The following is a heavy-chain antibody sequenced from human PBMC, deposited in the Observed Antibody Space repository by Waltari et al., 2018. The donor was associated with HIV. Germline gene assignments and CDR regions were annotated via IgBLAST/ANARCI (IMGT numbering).Heavy chain of an antibody. D-gene: IGHD1-26*01. Sequence: QVQLQESGPGLVKPPETLSLTCPVSGGSISSYYWSWLRQPPGKGLEWIGYIYYSGSTNYNPSLKSRVTISVDTSKNQFSLKLSSVTAADTAVYYCARGRREERYFDYWGQGTLVTVSS. CDR3: ARGRREERYFDY. CDR1: GGSISSYY. V-gene: IGHV4-59*01. CDR2: IYYSGST. J-gene: IGHJ4*02.